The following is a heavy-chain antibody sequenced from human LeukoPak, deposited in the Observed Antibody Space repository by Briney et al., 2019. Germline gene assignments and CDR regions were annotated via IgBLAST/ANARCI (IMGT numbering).Heavy chain of an antibody. CDR2: ISSSGSTV. Sequence: GGSLRLSCAASGFTVSDYYMSWIRQAPGKGLEWDSYISSSGSTVYYADSLKGRFTISRDNAKNSLYLQMNSLRAEDTAVYYCARGYYNFWSGYRAEYYFDYWGQGTLVTVSS. CDR1: GFTVSDYY. V-gene: IGHV3-11*04. D-gene: IGHD3-3*01. CDR3: ARGYYNFWSGYRAEYYFDY. J-gene: IGHJ4*02.